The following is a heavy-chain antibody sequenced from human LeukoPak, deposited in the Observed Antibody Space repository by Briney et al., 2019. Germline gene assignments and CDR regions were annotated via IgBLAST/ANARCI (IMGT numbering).Heavy chain of an antibody. CDR3: AKDGQYYDSSGYYFPPPYYYYYGMDV. J-gene: IGHJ6*02. D-gene: IGHD3-22*01. V-gene: IGHV3-30*18. Sequence: PGGSLRLSCAASGFTFSSYGMHWVRQAPGKGLEWVAVISYDGSNKYYADSVKGRFTISRDNSKNTLYLQMNSLRAEDTAVYYCAKDGQYYDSSGYYFPPPYYYYYGMDVWGQGTTVTVSS. CDR1: GFTFSSYG. CDR2: ISYDGSNK.